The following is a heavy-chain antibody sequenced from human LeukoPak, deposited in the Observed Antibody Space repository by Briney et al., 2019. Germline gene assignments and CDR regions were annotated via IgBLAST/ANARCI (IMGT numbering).Heavy chain of an antibody. CDR2: ISGSNGNT. D-gene: IGHD6-13*01. J-gene: IGHJ4*02. CDR1: GYTFTSYG. CDR3: ARYPLSYSSNWHYYFDY. V-gene: IGHV1-18*01. Sequence: ASVKVSCKASGYTFTSYGISWVRQAPGQGLEWMGWISGSNGNTNYAQKLQGRVTMTTDTSTSTAYMELRSLGSDDTALYYCARYPLSYSSNWHYYFDYWGQGTLLTVSS.